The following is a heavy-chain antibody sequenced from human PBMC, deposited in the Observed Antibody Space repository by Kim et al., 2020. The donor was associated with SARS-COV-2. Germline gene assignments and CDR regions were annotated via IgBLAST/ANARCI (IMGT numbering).Heavy chain of an antibody. D-gene: IGHD6-13*01. V-gene: IGHV3-48*02. Sequence: GGSLRLSCAASGFTFSTYSMNWVRQAPGKGLEWVSYISRTSTIYYADSVKGRFTISRDNAKNSLYLQMNSLRDEDTAVYYCARETYSSSWYYNYGMDVWGQGTTVTVAS. CDR1: GFTFSTYS. J-gene: IGHJ6*02. CDR2: ISRTSTI. CDR3: ARETYSSSWYYNYGMDV.